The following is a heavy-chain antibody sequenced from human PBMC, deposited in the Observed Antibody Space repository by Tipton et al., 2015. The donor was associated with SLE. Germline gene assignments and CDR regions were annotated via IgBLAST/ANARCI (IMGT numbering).Heavy chain of an antibody. CDR1: GDSISSNKW. D-gene: IGHD4-11*01. Sequence: TLSLTCAVSGDSISSNKWWSWLRQPPGKGLEWIGEIFHTGTTRYNPPLKSRISMSIDKSRNEISLIFNSVTAADTAVYYCARLQGNYPDYWGQGTLVTVSS. J-gene: IGHJ4*02. CDR2: IFHTGTT. V-gene: IGHV4-4*02. CDR3: ARLQGNYPDY.